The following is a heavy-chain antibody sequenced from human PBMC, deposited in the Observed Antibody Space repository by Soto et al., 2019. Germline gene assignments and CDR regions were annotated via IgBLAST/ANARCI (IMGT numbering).Heavy chain of an antibody. V-gene: IGHV3-30*18. CDR2: ISYDGSNK. D-gene: IGHD1-26*01. J-gene: IGHJ4*02. CDR1: GFTFSSYG. CDR3: AKGPNQWELLLDY. Sequence: GGSLRLSCAASGFTFSSYGMHRVRQAPGKGLEWVAVISYDGSNKYYADSVKGRFTISRDNSKNTLYLQMNSLRAEDTAVYYCAKGPNQWELLLDYWGQGTLVTVSS.